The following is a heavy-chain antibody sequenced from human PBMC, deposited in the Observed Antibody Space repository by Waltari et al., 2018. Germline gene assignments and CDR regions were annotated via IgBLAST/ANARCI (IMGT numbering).Heavy chain of an antibody. D-gene: IGHD3-3*01. CDR3: ARLAYFDIWSEADVFDI. Sequence: EVQLVESGGGLVQPGRSLRLSCTASGFTLGAYAMGWVRQVPGTGLQWVWFVRSKTDVGTAVYATSVKGRITISRDDSKHIAYLQMDSLKIDDTAVYYCARLAYFDIWSEADVFDIWGQGTMVTVSS. CDR1: GFTLGAYA. V-gene: IGHV3-49*04. J-gene: IGHJ3*02. CDR2: VRSKTDVGTA.